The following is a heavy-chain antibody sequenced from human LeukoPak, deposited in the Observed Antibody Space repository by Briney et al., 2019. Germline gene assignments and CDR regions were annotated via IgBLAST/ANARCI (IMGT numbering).Heavy chain of an antibody. CDR3: ARGGDCSSTSCTEFDY. Sequence: GGSLRLFSAASGFTFSSYWMSWVRQAPGKGLEWVANIKQDGSEKYYVDSVKGRFTISRDNAKNSLYLQMNSLRAEDTAVYYCARGGDCSSTSCTEFDYWGQGTLVTISS. J-gene: IGHJ4*02. D-gene: IGHD2-2*01. V-gene: IGHV3-7*03. CDR1: GFTFSSYW. CDR2: IKQDGSEK.